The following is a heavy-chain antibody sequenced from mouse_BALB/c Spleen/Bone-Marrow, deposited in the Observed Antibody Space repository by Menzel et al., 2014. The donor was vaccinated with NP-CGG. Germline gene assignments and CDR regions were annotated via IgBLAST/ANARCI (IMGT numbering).Heavy chain of an antibody. V-gene: IGHV1-54*01. CDR1: GYAFTNYW. CDR3: ARELVRGMDY. CDR2: INPGSGGI. Sequence: QVQLQQPGAELVRPGTSVKVSCKASGYAFTNYWIEWIKQRPGQGLEWIGVINPGSGGINYNEKFKGKATLTADKSSSTAYMQLSSLTTDDSAVYFCARELVRGMDYWGQGTSVTVSS. D-gene: IGHD1-1*01. J-gene: IGHJ4*01.